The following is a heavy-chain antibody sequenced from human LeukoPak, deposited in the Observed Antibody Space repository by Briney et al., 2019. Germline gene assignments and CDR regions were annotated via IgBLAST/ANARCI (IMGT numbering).Heavy chain of an antibody. J-gene: IGHJ4*02. CDR3: AKDGAWLRFDD. CDR1: GFTVSSNS. CDR2: FYSDNT. Sequence: GGSLRLSCTVSGFTVSSNSMSWVRQAPGKGLEWVSFFYSDNTHYSDSVKGRFTISRDNSKNTVYLQMNNVRAEDTAVYYCAKDGAWLRFDDWGQGTLVTVSS. V-gene: IGHV3-53*01. D-gene: IGHD5-12*01.